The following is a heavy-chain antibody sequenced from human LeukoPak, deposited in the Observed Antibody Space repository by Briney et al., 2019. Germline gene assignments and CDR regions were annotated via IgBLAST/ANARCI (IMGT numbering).Heavy chain of an antibody. J-gene: IGHJ4*02. Sequence: GGSLRLSCAASGFTFSSYGMHWVRQAPGKGLEWAAVIWYDGSNKYYADSVKGRFTISRDNSKNTLYLQMNSLRAEDTAVYYCARGYSYGYANVDYWGQGTLVTVSS. CDR3: ARGYSYGYANVDY. CDR1: GFTFSSYG. V-gene: IGHV3-33*01. D-gene: IGHD5-18*01. CDR2: IWYDGSNK.